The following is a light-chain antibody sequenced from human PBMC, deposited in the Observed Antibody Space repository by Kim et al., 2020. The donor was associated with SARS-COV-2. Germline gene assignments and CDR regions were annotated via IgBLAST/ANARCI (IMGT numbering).Light chain of an antibody. CDR3: QQYNKWPRT. V-gene: IGKV3-15*01. J-gene: IGKJ2*01. CDR2: GAS. Sequence: EIVMTQSPATLSVSPGERATLSCRASQSVSSNLAWYQQKPGQGPRLLIYGASTRATGIPARFSGSGSGTEFTLTISSLQSEDFAVYYCQQYNKWPRTFGQGTKLEI. CDR1: QSVSSN.